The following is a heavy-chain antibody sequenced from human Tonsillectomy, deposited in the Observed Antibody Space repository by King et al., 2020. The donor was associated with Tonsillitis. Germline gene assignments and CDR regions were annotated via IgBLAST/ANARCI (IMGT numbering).Heavy chain of an antibody. CDR1: GFTFSSYA. CDR3: AKGGLWFGEVMFDY. CDR2: IYSGGSST. Sequence: DVQLVESGGGLVQPGGSLRLSCAASGFTFSSYAMSWVRQAPGKGLEWVSVIYSGGSSTYYADSVKGRFTISRDNSKNTLYLQMNSLRAEDTAVYYCAKGGLWFGEVMFDYWGQGTLVTVSS. J-gene: IGHJ4*02. D-gene: IGHD3-10*01. V-gene: IGHV3-23*03.